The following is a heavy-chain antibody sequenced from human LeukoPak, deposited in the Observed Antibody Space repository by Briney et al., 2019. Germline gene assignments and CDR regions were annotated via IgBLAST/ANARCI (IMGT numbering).Heavy chain of an antibody. Sequence: GGSLRLACAASGFRFSSYAMSWVRQAPGKGLEWVSYISSSSSTIYYADSVKGRFTISRDNSKNTVYLQMNSLRAEDTAIYYCAKYSSTYRDYWGQGTLVTVSS. V-gene: IGHV3-48*01. D-gene: IGHD6-19*01. J-gene: IGHJ4*02. CDR2: ISSSSSTI. CDR1: GFRFSSYA. CDR3: AKYSSTYRDY.